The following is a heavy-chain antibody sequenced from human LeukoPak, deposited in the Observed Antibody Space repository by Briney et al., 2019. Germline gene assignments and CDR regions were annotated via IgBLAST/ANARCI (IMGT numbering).Heavy chain of an antibody. CDR1: GFSLSDYY. D-gene: IGHD5-12*01. CDR2: ITIRGGSI. V-gene: IGHV3-11*04. CDR3: GRDRGYGASH. J-gene: IGHJ4*02. Sequence: PGGSLRLSCAASGFSLSDYYMSWIRQAPGKGLEWVSYITIRGGSIFYADSLKGRFTISRDNAKNSLFLQMNSLRAEDTAVYYCGRDRGYGASHWGQGTLVTVSS.